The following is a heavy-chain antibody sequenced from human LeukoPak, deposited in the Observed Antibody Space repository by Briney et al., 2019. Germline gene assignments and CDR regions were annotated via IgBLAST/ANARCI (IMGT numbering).Heavy chain of an antibody. J-gene: IGHJ4*02. V-gene: IGHV3-30-3*01. CDR2: ISYDGSNK. Sequence: GRPLRLSCAASGFTFSSYAMHWVRQAPGKGLEWVAVISYDGSNKYYADSVKGRFTISRDNSKNTLYLQMNSLRAEDTAVYYCARNRGGYCSSTSCYSPDYWGQGTLVTVSS. CDR3: ARNRGGYCSSTSCYSPDY. CDR1: GFTFSSYA. D-gene: IGHD2-2*01.